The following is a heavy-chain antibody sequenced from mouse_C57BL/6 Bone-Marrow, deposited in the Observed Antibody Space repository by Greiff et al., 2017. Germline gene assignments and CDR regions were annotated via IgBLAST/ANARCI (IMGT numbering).Heavy chain of an antibody. CDR1: GFTFSNYW. CDR2: IRLKSDNYAT. CDR3: PHYYGSPGWYFDV. D-gene: IGHD1-1*01. J-gene: IGHJ1*03. V-gene: IGHV6-3*01. Sequence: EVKLVESGGGLVQPGGSMKLSCVASGFTFSNYWMNWVRQSPEKGLEWVAQIRLKSDNYATHYAESVKGRFTISRDDSKSSVYLQMNNLRAEDTEIYYCPHYYGSPGWYFDVWGTGTTVTVSS.